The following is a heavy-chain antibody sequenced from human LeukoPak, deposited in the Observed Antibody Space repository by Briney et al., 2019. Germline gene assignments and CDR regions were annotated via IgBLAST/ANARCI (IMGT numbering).Heavy chain of an antibody. J-gene: IGHJ6*04. CDR1: GFTIHDHA. V-gene: IGHV3-9*01. Sequence: PGRSLRLSCVGSGFTIHDHAMHWLRKAPGKGLEWVSGIDWNSGRIGYADSVKGRFTISRDNAKNSLYLQMNSLRDEDTAVYYCTRDLMDYDVSTGLHHYYLDVRGTRATVTVCS. CDR2: IDWNSGRI. D-gene: IGHD3-9*01. CDR3: TRDLMDYDVSTGLHHYYLDV.